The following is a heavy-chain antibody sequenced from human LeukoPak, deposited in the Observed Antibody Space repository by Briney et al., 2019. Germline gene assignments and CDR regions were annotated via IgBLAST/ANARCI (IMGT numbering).Heavy chain of an antibody. CDR2: IYYSGST. CDR1: GGSISSYY. D-gene: IGHD6-19*01. Sequence: PSETLSLTCTVSGGSISSYYWSWLRQPPGKGLEWIGYIYYSGSTNYNPSLKSRVTISVDTSKNQFSLKLSSVTAADTAVYYCAREGAVAGTGDDAFDIWGQGTMVTVSS. J-gene: IGHJ3*02. V-gene: IGHV4-59*01. CDR3: AREGAVAGTGDDAFDI.